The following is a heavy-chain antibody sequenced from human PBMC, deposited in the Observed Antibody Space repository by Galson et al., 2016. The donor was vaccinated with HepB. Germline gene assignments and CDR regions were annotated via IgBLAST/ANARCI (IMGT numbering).Heavy chain of an antibody. CDR1: GFTFSHYG. V-gene: IGHV3-33*01. D-gene: IGHD6-13*01. CDR3: AGAIEAAGILSF. J-gene: IGHJ4*02. CDR2: IWYDGTNE. Sequence: SLRLSCAASGFTFSHYGMPWVRQTPGRGLECVAYIWYDGTNEVYADSVKGRFTISRDNSKNTLYRQMNSLRGEDTAIYYCAGAIEAAGILSFWGRGTLVTVSS.